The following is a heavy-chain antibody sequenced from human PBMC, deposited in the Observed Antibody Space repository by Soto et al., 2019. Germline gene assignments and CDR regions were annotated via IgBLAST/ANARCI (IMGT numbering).Heavy chain of an antibody. CDR3: TTMAGIDY. D-gene: IGHD6-19*01. J-gene: IGHJ4*02. CDR2: IRTKTNNYAT. Sequence: EVQLVESGGGLVQPGGSLKLSCAASGFTFSGSGIHWVRQASGKGLEWVGRIRTKTNNYATAYAASVKGRFTISRDDSKSMAYLQMTSLETEDTSVYYCTTMAGIDYWGQGTLVTVS. CDR1: GFTFSGSG. V-gene: IGHV3-73*02.